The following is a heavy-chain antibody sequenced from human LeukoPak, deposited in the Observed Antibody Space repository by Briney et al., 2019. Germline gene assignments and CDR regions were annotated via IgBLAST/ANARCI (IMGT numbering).Heavy chain of an antibody. V-gene: IGHV4-34*01. Sequence: SETLSLTCAVYGGSFSGDYWNWIRQPPGKGLEWIGEINHSGSTNSNPSLKSRVTISVDRSKNQFSLKLSSVTAADTAVYYCARRPRYSSGWYYFDFWGQGTLVTVSS. D-gene: IGHD6-19*01. CDR3: ARRPRYSSGWYYFDF. CDR2: INHSGST. CDR1: GGSFSGDY. J-gene: IGHJ4*02.